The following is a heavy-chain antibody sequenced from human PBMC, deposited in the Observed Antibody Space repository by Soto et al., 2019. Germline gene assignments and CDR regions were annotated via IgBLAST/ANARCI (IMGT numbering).Heavy chain of an antibody. J-gene: IGHJ6*03. Sequence: GASVKVSCKASGYTFTSYYMHCVRQAPGQGLEWMGIINPSGGSTSYAQKFQGRVTMTRDTSTSTVYMELSSLRSEDTAVYYCARAALPYYYYMDVWGKGTTVTVSS. D-gene: IGHD6-13*01. V-gene: IGHV1-46*03. CDR3: ARAALPYYYYMDV. CDR1: GYTFTSYY. CDR2: INPSGGST.